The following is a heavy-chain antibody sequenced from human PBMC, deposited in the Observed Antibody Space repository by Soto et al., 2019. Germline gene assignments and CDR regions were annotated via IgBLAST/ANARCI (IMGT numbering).Heavy chain of an antibody. D-gene: IGHD3-10*01. CDR3: ARAKRYYGSGSYHYYYYYMDV. CDR1: AYTFTSYA. V-gene: IGHV1-3*01. Sequence: QVPVVQSGAEVKKPGSSVKVSCKASAYTFTSYAMHWVRQAPGQRLEWMGWINAGNGNTKYSQKFQGRVTITRDTSASTAYMELSSLRSEDTAVYYCARAKRYYGSGSYHYYYYYMDVWGKGTTVTVSS. J-gene: IGHJ6*03. CDR2: INAGNGNT.